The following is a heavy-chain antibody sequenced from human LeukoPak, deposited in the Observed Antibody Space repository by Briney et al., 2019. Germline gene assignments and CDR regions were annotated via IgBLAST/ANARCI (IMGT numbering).Heavy chain of an antibody. CDR1: GYTFSGYY. CDR2: INPDTGST. D-gene: IGHD3-10*01. J-gene: IGHJ4*02. V-gene: IGHV1-2*06. CDR3: ARDLRALRDYFDY. Sequence: GAAVKDSCEASGYTFSGYYLHWVRQPPGQGLEWMGRINPDTGSTKHAEKFQGSVTMTRDTSVSVAYMELTTLRSDDAAVYYCARDLRALRDYFDYWGQGTMVTVSS.